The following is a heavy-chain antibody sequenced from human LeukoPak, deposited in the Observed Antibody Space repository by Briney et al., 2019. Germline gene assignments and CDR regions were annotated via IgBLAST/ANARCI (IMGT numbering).Heavy chain of an antibody. CDR1: GFTFSSYG. D-gene: IGHD6-13*01. V-gene: IGHV3-30*18. J-gene: IGHJ4*02. Sequence: GGSLRLSCAASGFTFSSYGMHWVRQAPGKGLEWVAVISYDGSNKYYADSVKGRFAISRDISKSTLYLQMNSLRAGDTAVYYCAKDANIAAAGYYFDSWGQGTLVTVSS. CDR3: AKDANIAAAGYYFDS. CDR2: ISYDGSNK.